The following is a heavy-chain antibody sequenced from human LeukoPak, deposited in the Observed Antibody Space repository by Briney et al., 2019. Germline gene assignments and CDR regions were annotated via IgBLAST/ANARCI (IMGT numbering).Heavy chain of an antibody. J-gene: IGHJ2*01. CDR2: ISSSGSTI. D-gene: IGHD3-10*01. CDR3: ARSGNTGRNWYFDL. CDR1: GFTFSDYG. Sequence: GGSLRLSCEASGFTFSDYGVNWVRQAPGKGLEWISYISSSGSTIYYADSVKGRFTISRDNAKNSLYLQMNSLRAEDTAVYYCARSGNTGRNWYFDLWGRGTLVTVSS. V-gene: IGHV3-48*04.